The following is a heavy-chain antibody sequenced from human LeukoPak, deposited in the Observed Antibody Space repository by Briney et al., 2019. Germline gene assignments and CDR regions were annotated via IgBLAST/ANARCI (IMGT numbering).Heavy chain of an antibody. D-gene: IGHD6-19*01. Sequence: ASVRVSCKASGFPFTHHGITCVRQAPGQRLEWMGWMSGYNGDTNYAQKFQGRVTLTTDTSTSTAYMELRSLRSDDTAVYYCARDPTNTSGRYAYFDYWGQGTLVTVSS. J-gene: IGHJ4*02. CDR3: ARDPTNTSGRYAYFDY. V-gene: IGHV1-18*01. CDR1: GFPFTHHG. CDR2: MSGYNGDT.